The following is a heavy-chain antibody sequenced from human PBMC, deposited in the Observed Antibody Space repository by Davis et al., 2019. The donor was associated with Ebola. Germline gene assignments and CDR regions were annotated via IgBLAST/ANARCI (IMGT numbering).Heavy chain of an antibody. D-gene: IGHD4-17*01. V-gene: IGHV3-11*04. CDR3: ARDLYGDYDY. CDR1: GFTFSDYY. J-gene: IGHJ4*02. CDR2: ISGSGSTI. Sequence: GESLKISCAASGFTFSDYYMDWIRQAPGKGLEWVSYISGSGSTIYYADSVKGRFTISRDNAKNSLYLQVNSLRAEDTAVYYCARDLYGDYDYWGQGTLVTVSS.